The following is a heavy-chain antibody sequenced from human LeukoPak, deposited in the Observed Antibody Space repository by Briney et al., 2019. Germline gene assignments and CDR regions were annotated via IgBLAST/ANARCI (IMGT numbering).Heavy chain of an antibody. J-gene: IGHJ3*02. V-gene: IGHV1-8*03. CDR2: MNPNSGNT. CDR1: GYTFTSYD. Sequence: GASVKVSCKASGYTFTSYDINWVRQATGQGLEWMGWMNPNSGNTGYAQKFQGRVTITRNTSISTAYMELSRLRSDDTAVYYCARAWVMDFWSGYSSDAFDIWGQGTMVTVSS. CDR3: ARAWVMDFWSGYSSDAFDI. D-gene: IGHD3-3*01.